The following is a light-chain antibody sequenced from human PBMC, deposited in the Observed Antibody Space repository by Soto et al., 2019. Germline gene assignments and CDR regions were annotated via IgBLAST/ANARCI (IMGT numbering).Light chain of an antibody. Sequence: VLPQPASVSGSPGQSITISCTGTSSGVGGYNFVSWYQQHPGKAPKLMIYDVTHRPSGVSNRFSGSKSGNTASLTISGLQAEDEADYYCLSYAGSNTPYVFGTGTKGTVL. CDR2: DVT. J-gene: IGLJ1*01. CDR1: SSGVGGYNF. CDR3: LSYAGSNTPYV. V-gene: IGLV2-14*01.